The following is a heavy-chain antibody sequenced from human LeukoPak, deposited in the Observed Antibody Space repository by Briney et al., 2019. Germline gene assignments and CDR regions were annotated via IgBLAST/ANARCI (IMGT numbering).Heavy chain of an antibody. J-gene: IGHJ5*02. Sequence: GGSLRLSCVASGFTFSNYWMNWVRQAPGKGLEWVSSISSSSSYIYYADSVKGRFTISRDNAKNSLYLQMNSLRAEDTAVYYCALGGDYYGSAYNTWGQGTLVTVSS. CDR3: ALGGDYYGSAYNT. CDR2: ISSSSSYI. D-gene: IGHD3-10*01. CDR1: GFTFSNYW. V-gene: IGHV3-21*01.